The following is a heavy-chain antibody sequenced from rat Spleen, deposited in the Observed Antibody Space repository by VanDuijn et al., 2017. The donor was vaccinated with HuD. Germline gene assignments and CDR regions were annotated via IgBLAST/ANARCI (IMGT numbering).Heavy chain of an antibody. CDR3: AREPDYWYFDF. CDR1: GFSLSNYG. J-gene: IGHJ1*01. CDR2: IWGNGNA. Sequence: QVQLKESGPGLVKPSLTLSLTCTVSGFSLSNYGVFWVRQPPGKGLEWMGVIWGNGNANYNSVLKSRLSISRDTSKSQVFLKMNSLQTEDTATYYCAREPDYWYFDFWGPGTMVTVSS. V-gene: IGHV2-13*01.